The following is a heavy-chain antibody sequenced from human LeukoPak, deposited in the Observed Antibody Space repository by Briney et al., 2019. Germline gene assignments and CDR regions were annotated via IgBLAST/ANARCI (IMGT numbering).Heavy chain of an antibody. V-gene: IGHV3-7*01. D-gene: IGHD2/OR15-2a*01. J-gene: IGHJ4*02. Sequence: GWSLRLSCAASGFTFSTSWMTWVRQAPGKGLEWVANIKQDGSEKYYVDSVKGRFPISRDNAKKSLYLQMNSLRAEDTAVYYCARGLFSKGYWGQGTLVTVSS. CDR2: IKQDGSEK. CDR1: GFTFSTSW. CDR3: ARGLFSKGY.